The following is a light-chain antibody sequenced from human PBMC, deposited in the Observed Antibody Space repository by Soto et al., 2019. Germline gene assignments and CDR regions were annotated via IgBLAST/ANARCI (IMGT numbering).Light chain of an antibody. CDR3: QKRYNWPPIT. V-gene: IGKV3-11*01. J-gene: IGKJ5*01. CDR1: QSIINN. CDR2: DAS. Sequence: EIVLTQSPATLSLSPGERATLSCRASQSIINNLAWYQQKPGQVPRLLIYDASNRATGIPDRFSGSGSETDFTLTISRLEPEDFALYYCQKRYNWPPITFGQGTRLEIK.